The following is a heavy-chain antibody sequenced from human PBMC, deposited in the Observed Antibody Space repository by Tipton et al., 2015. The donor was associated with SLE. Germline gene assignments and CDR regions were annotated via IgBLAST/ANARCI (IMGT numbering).Heavy chain of an antibody. CDR2: IYYSGST. J-gene: IGHJ5*02. V-gene: IGHV4-30-4*08. CDR3: ARDGAVGGSDWCDP. CDR1: GGSFSGYY. Sequence: TLSLTCAVYGGSFSGYYWSWIRQPPGKGLEWIGYIYYSGSTYYNPSLKSRVTISVDTSKNQFSLKLSSVTAADTAVYYCARDGAVGGSDWCDPWGQGSLVTVSS. D-gene: IGHD3-10*01.